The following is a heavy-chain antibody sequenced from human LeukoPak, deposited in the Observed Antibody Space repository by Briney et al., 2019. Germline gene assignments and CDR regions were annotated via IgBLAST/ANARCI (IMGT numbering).Heavy chain of an antibody. CDR3: AREYSSSSAYYMDV. J-gene: IGHJ6*03. CDR1: GYTFASYS. CDR2: INPSGGST. Sequence: GASVKVSCKASGYTFASYSMHWVRQAPGQGLEWMGIINPSGGSTSYAQKLQGRVTSTRDTSTSTVYMELSSLRSEDTTVYYCAREYSSSSAYYMDVWGKGTTVT. D-gene: IGHD6-6*01. V-gene: IGHV1-46*03.